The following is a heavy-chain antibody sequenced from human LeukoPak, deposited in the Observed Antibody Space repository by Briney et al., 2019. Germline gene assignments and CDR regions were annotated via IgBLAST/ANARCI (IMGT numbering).Heavy chain of an antibody. CDR2: INSDGSST. V-gene: IGHV3-74*01. CDR3: ARGEYYYDSSAYSWYFDL. Sequence: PGRSLRLSCAASGFTFSGYGMHWVRQAPGKGLVWVSRINSDGSSTNYADSVKGRFTISRDNAKNTLFLQMNSLRAEDTAVYYCARGEYYYDSSAYSWYFDLWGRGTLVTVSS. D-gene: IGHD3-22*01. J-gene: IGHJ2*01. CDR1: GFTFSGYG.